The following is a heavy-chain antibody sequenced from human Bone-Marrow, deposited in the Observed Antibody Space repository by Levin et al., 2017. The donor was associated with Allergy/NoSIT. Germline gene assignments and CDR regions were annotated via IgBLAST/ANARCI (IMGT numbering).Heavy chain of an antibody. CDR2: IIPILGIA. D-gene: IGHD2-2*01. Sequence: ASVKVSCKASGGTFSSYTISWVRQAPGQGLEWMGRIIPILGIANYAQKFQGRVTITADKSTSTAYMELSSLRSEDTAVYYCARELDIVVVPAGLDYWGQGTLVTVSS. J-gene: IGHJ4*02. V-gene: IGHV1-69*04. CDR1: GGTFSSYT. CDR3: ARELDIVVVPAGLDY.